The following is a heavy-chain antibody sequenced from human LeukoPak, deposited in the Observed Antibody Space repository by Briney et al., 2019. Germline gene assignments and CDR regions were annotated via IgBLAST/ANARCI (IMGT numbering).Heavy chain of an antibody. D-gene: IGHD3-3*02. CDR1: GGSISSYY. J-gene: IGHJ4*02. V-gene: IGHV4-4*09. CDR2: IYTSGST. CDR3: ARVALGYFDY. Sequence: SETLSLTCTVSGGSISSYYWSWIRQPPGKGLEWIGYIYTSGSTNYNPSLKSRVTISVDTSKNQFSLKLSSVTAADTAVYYCARVALGYFDYWGQGTLVTVSS.